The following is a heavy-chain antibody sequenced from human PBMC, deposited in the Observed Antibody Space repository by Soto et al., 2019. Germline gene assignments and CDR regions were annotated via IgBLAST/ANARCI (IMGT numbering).Heavy chain of an antibody. Sequence: EVQLXXSGXGLVQPXXSLXLXCAASGFTFSSYAMSWVRQAPGKGLEWVSAISGSGGSTYYADSXKGXXXXXXXXXXXXXXXXXXXXXXXXXXXXXXXKXXXXXXXGESAXXXXDYWGQGXLV. CDR2: ISGSGGST. CDR3: XKXXXXXXXGESAXXXXDY. CDR1: GFTFSSYA. J-gene: IGHJ4*02. V-gene: IGHV3-23*01. D-gene: IGHD3-10*01.